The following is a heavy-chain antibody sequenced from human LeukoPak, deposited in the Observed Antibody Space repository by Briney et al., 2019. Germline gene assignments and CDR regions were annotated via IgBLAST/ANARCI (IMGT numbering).Heavy chain of an antibody. CDR1: GFTFSSYW. D-gene: IGHD6-19*01. J-gene: IGHJ4*02. V-gene: IGHV3-21*01. CDR3: ARGGMAVAGPAHDY. Sequence: GGSLRLSCAASGFTFSSYWMSWVRQARGKGLEWVSCISSSSSYIYYADSVKGRFTISRDNAKNSLYLQMNSLRAEDTAVYYCARGGMAVAGPAHDYWGQGTLVTVSS. CDR2: ISSSSSYI.